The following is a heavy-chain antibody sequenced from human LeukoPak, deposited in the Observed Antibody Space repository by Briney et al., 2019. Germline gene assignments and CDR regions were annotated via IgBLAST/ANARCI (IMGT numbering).Heavy chain of an antibody. CDR1: GFTFSSYS. J-gene: IGHJ4*02. V-gene: IGHV3-48*01. CDR3: ARRRASSGWKLFDY. CDR2: ISSSSSTI. Sequence: GGSLRLSCGASGFTFSSYSMNWVRQAPGKGLEWVSYISSSSSTIYYADSVKGRFTISRDNAKNSLYLQMNSLRAEDTAVYYCARRRASSGWKLFDYWGQGTLVTVSS. D-gene: IGHD6-19*01.